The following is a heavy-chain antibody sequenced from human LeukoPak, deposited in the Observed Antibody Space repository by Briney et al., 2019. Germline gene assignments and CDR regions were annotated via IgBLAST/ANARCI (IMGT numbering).Heavy chain of an antibody. CDR1: GFTFSSYA. D-gene: IGHD3-10*01. Sequence: RSGGSLRLSCAASGFTFSSYAMHWVRQAPGKGLEYVSAISSNGGSTYYANSVKGRFTISGDNSKNTLYLQMGSLRAEDMAVYYCARGMVRGAFMRNAFDIWGQGTMVTVSS. CDR2: ISSNGGST. CDR3: ARGMVRGAFMRNAFDI. J-gene: IGHJ3*02. V-gene: IGHV3-64*01.